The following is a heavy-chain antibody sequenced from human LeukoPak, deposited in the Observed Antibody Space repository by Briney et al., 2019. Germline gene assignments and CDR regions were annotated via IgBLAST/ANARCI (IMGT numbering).Heavy chain of an antibody. CDR3: ARAREAPANVFPDH. Sequence: SGGSLRLSCAASGFTFSRYWMTWVRQSPGKGLEWVANIIQDGSEKYYGDSVTGRFTISRDNAENSLFLQMNSLRADDTGVYYCARAREAPANVFPDHWGQGVVVTVSS. J-gene: IGHJ4*02. CDR2: IIQDGSEK. CDR1: GFTFSRYW. D-gene: IGHD2-15*01. V-gene: IGHV3-7*01.